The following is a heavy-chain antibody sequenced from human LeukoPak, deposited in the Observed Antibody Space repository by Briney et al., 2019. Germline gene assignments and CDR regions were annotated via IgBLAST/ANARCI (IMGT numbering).Heavy chain of an antibody. CDR3: ARVPVLNDY. D-gene: IGHD2-8*01. CDR2: ISYDGSNK. Sequence: GRSLRLSCAASGFTFSSYAMHWVRQAPGKGLEWVAVISYDGSNKYYADSVKGRFTISRDNAKNSLYLQMNSLRAEDTAVYYCARVPVLNDYWGQGTLVTVSS. CDR1: GFTFSSYA. J-gene: IGHJ4*02. V-gene: IGHV3-30-3*01.